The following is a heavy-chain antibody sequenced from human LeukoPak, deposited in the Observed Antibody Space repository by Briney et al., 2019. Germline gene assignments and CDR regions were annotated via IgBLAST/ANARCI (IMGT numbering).Heavy chain of an antibody. Sequence: GGSLRPSCAASGFTFSSFAMSWVRQAPGKGLEWVSAISGSGGSTYYADSVKGRFTISRDNSKNTLYLQMNSLRAEDTAVYYCARPYDNVTGYLDYWGQGTLVTVSS. CDR1: GFTFSSFA. J-gene: IGHJ4*02. CDR3: ARPYDNVTGYLDY. CDR2: ISGSGGST. D-gene: IGHD3-9*01. V-gene: IGHV3-23*01.